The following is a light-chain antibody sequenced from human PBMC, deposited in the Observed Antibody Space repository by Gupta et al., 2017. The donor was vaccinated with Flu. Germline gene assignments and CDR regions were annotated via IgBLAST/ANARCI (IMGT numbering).Light chain of an antibody. J-gene: IGKJ3*01. Sequence: LATLSLSPGERATLSCRASQSFNNFLAWYQQKPGQPPRLLIYDASNRATGIPARFSGSGSGTDFTLTISSLEPEDFAVYYCQQRNNFPFTFGPGTKVDMK. CDR3: QQRNNFPFT. CDR2: DAS. CDR1: QSFNNF. V-gene: IGKV3-11*01.